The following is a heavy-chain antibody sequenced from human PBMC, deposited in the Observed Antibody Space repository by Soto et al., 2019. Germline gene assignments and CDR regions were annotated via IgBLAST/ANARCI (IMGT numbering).Heavy chain of an antibody. D-gene: IGHD3-10*01. CDR3: ARLPAGSGSFGWFDP. V-gene: IGHV4-59*08. Sequence: QVQLHESGPGLVKPSETLSLTCTVSSGSISSHCWTWIRQTPEMGLEWIGYVCHEGTRNQNPSLQSRITISADKSKNEVSLMLRSMTAADTAIYYCARLPAGSGSFGWFDPWGQGTLVTVAS. CDR2: VCHEGTR. J-gene: IGHJ5*02. CDR1: SGSISSHC.